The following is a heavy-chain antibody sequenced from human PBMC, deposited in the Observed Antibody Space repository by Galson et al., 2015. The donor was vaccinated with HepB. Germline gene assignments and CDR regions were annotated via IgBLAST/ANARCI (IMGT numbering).Heavy chain of an antibody. D-gene: IGHD6-19*01. Sequence: SVKVSCKASGYTFTSYAMHWVRQAPGQRLEWMGWINAGNGNTKYSQKFQGRVTITRDTSASTAYMELSSLRSEDTAVYYCARDSSGWYGWFDPWGQGTLVTVSS. V-gene: IGHV1-3*01. CDR1: GYTFTSYA. CDR2: INAGNGNT. CDR3: ARDSSGWYGWFDP. J-gene: IGHJ5*02.